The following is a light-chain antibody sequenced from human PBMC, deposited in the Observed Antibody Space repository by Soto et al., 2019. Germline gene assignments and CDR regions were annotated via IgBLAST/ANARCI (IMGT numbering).Light chain of an antibody. Sequence: EIVFTQSLGTLSLSPGERATLSCRASQNVDSNYLAWYQQKPGQAPRLLIHGATTRATGIPARFSGSGSGTDFTLTISSLEPEDFAVYYCQQRSNWPPITFGQGTRLEIK. CDR2: GAT. CDR3: QQRSNWPPIT. V-gene: IGKV3-11*01. CDR1: QNVDSNY. J-gene: IGKJ5*01.